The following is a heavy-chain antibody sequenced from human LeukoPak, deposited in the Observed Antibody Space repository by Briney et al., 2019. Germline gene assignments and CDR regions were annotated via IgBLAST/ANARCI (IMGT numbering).Heavy chain of an antibody. Sequence: GGSLRLSCAASGFTFSSYSMNWVRQAPGKGLEWVSSISSSSSYIYYADSVKGRFTISRDNAKNSLYLQMNSLRAEDTAVYYCARVVLYNWNDVNAFDIWGQGTMVTVSS. CDR1: GFTFSSYS. J-gene: IGHJ3*02. CDR3: ARVVLYNWNDVNAFDI. V-gene: IGHV3-21*01. CDR2: ISSSSSYI. D-gene: IGHD1-1*01.